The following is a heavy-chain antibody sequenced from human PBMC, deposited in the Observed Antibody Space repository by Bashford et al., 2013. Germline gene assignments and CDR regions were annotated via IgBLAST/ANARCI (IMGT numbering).Heavy chain of an antibody. D-gene: IGHD5-18*01. J-gene: IGHJ6*04. CDR1: GGTFRSYT. CDR3: ARDLEYSYGYSHLYKSGYSYYYYYGMDV. Sequence: SVKVSCKASGGTFRSYTVSWVRQVPGQGLEWMGGITPLFGTANYAQKFQGRVTMTRDTSISTAYMELSRLRSDDTAVYYCARDLEYSYGYSHLYKSGYSYYYYYGMDVWGQRDHGHRLL. V-gene: IGHV1-69*05. CDR2: ITPLFGTA.